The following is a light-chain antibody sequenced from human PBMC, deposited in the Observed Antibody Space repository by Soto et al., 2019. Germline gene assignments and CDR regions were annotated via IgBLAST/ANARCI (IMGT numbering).Light chain of an antibody. Sequence: QSVLTQPPSVSGAPGQRVTISCTGSSSSIGAGYEVHWYQQLPGTAPKLLIYGNSNRPSGVPDRFSGSKSGTSASLAITGLQAEDEGDYYCQSYDSSLSGWVFGGGTQLTVL. CDR2: GNS. CDR3: QSYDSSLSGWV. J-gene: IGLJ2*01. V-gene: IGLV1-40*01. CDR1: SSSIGAGYE.